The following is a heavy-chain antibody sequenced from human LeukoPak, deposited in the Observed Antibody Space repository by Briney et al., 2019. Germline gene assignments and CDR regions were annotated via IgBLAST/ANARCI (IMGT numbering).Heavy chain of an antibody. CDR2: ISTGSTYI. V-gene: IGHV3-21*01. Sequence: GGSLRLSCSVSGFTFSTYSMNWVRQAPGKGLEWVSSISTGSTYIFYGDSVKGRFTISRDNADNSLYLQMNSLRAEDTAVYYCARTRDSSGCFDLWGQGTLVTVSS. CDR1: GFTFSTYS. D-gene: IGHD6-19*01. J-gene: IGHJ5*02. CDR3: ARTRDSSGCFDL.